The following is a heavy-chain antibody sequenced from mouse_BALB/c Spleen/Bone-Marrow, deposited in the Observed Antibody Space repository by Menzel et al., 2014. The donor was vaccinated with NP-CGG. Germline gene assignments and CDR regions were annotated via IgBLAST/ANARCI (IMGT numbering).Heavy chain of an antibody. J-gene: IGHJ4*01. Sequence: VKLVESRAGLAQPGGSLTLSCATSGFTFTDYYMSWVRQPPGKALEWLGFIRNKANGYTPEYSASVKGRFTISRDNSQSILYLQMNTLRAEDSATYYCARSLYPRAMDYWGQGTSVTVSS. CDR3: ARSLYPRAMDY. CDR2: IRNKANGYTP. CDR1: GFTFTDYY. D-gene: IGHD2-1*01. V-gene: IGHV7-3*02.